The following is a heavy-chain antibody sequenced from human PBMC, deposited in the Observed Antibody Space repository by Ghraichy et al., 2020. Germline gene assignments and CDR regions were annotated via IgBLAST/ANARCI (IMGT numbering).Heavy chain of an antibody. Sequence: GESLNISCAASGFTFSSYGMHWVRQAPGKGLEWVAFIRYDGSNKYYADSVKGRFTISRDNSKNTLYLQMNSLRAEDTAVYYCAKDSLAAAVSNWFDPWGQGTLVTVSS. D-gene: IGHD6-13*01. CDR3: AKDSLAAAVSNWFDP. CDR2: IRYDGSNK. CDR1: GFTFSSYG. V-gene: IGHV3-30*02. J-gene: IGHJ5*02.